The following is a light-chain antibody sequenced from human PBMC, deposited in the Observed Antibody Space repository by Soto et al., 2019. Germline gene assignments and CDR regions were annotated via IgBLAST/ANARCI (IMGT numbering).Light chain of an antibody. V-gene: IGLV2-14*02. CDR3: SSYTGGNPSYV. Sequence: QSVLTQPASVSGSPGQSITISCTGTSSNVGSYNLVSWFQQLPGKVPKLMIYEGTKRPSGVSDRFSGSKSGNTASLTISGLQAEDEADYYCSSYTGGNPSYVFGTGTKGTVL. J-gene: IGLJ1*01. CDR1: SSNVGSYNL. CDR2: EGT.